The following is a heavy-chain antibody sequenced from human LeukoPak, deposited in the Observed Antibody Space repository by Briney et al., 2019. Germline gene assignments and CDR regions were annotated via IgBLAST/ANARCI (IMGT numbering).Heavy chain of an antibody. CDR1: GFIFSDYY. V-gene: IGHV3-11*01. CDR2: MSIDGSSR. CDR3: ARSRGIPDAFDM. J-gene: IGHJ3*02. D-gene: IGHD2-21*01. Sequence: PGGSLRLSCAASGFIFSDYYMSWIRQAPGKGLEWLSYMSIDGSSRYYADSVKGRFTISRDNAKNTLYLQMNSLRAEDTAVYYCARSRGIPDAFDMWGLGTMVTVSS.